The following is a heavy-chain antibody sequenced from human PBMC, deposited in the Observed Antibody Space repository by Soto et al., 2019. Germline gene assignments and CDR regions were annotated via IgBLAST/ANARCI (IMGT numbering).Heavy chain of an antibody. CDR2: ISYDGSNK. CDR1: GFTFSSYA. CDR3: ARDDLQMIVVVITQKFDY. Sequence: GGSLRLSCAASGFTFSSYAMHWVRQAPGKGLEWVAVISYDGSNKYYADSVKGRFTISRDNSKNTLYLQMNSLRAEDTAVYYCARDDLQMIVVVITQKFDYWGQGTLVTVSS. V-gene: IGHV3-30-3*01. D-gene: IGHD3-22*01. J-gene: IGHJ4*02.